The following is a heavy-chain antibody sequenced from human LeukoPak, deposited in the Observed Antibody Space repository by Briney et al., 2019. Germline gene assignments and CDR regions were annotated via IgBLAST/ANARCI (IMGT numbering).Heavy chain of an antibody. J-gene: IGHJ4*02. CDR1: GDSINSLDL. CDR3: AGLVGRYSSGLYYYYFDY. CDR2: MYLSGTT. Sequence: SGTLSLTCTVSGDSINSLDLWSWVRQPPGKGLEWIGEMYLSGTTHSNPSVKSRVTISIDKSKNQFFFNLSSVTAADTAVYYCAGLVGRYSSGLYYYYFDYWGQGTLVTVSP. D-gene: IGHD3-22*01. V-gene: IGHV4-4*02.